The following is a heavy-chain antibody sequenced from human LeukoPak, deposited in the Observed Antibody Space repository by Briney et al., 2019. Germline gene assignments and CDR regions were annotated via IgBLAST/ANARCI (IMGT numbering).Heavy chain of an antibody. D-gene: IGHD1-14*01. CDR1: GFTFSSYS. J-gene: IGHJ4*02. CDR2: ISSSSSYI. Sequence: KPGGTLRLSCPAYGFTFSSYSMNWVCQAPGKGLEWVSSISSSSSYIYYADSVKGRFTISRDNAKNSLYLQMNSLRAEDTAVYYCARVGPPPINIFDYWGQGTLVTVSS. CDR3: ARVGPPPINIFDY. V-gene: IGHV3-21*01.